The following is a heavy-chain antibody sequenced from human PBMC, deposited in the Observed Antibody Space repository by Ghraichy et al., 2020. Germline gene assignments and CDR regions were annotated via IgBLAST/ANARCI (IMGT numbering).Heavy chain of an antibody. CDR1: GFTFSSYW. CDR2: INTDGITT. D-gene: IGHD1-1*01. Sequence: LSLTCAASGFTFSSYWMHWVRQAPGKGLVWVSRINTDGITTDYADSVKGRFTISRDNAKNTLYLQMNSLRAEDTAVYYCARDYFWNQVDYWGQGSLVTVSS. V-gene: IGHV3-74*01. CDR3: ARDYFWNQVDY. J-gene: IGHJ4*02.